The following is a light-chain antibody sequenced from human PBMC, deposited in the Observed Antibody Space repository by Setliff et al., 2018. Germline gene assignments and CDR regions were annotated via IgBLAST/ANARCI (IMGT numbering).Light chain of an antibody. CDR3: QAWDSSIAV. V-gene: IGLV3-1*01. J-gene: IGLJ1*01. CDR1: KLGDKY. Sequence: SYALTQPPSVSVSPGQTASITCSGDKLGDKYASWYQQRPGQSPVLVIYEDSKRPSGIPERFSGSNSGNTATLTISGSQAMDEADYYCQAWDSSIAVFGTGTKVTV. CDR2: EDS.